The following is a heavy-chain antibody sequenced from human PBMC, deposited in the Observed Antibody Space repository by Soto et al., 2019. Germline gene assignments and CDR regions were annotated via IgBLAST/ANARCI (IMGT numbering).Heavy chain of an antibody. CDR3: ARHFYYGDYRGY. Sequence: QLQLQESGPGLVKPSETLSLTCTVSGGSISSSSYYWGWIRQPPGKGLEWIGSIYYSGSTYYNPSLKDRVTTSVDTSKIQFSLKLSSVTAADTAVYYCARHFYYGDYRGYWGQGTLVTVSS. J-gene: IGHJ4*02. V-gene: IGHV4-39*01. D-gene: IGHD4-17*01. CDR2: IYYSGST. CDR1: GGSISSSSYY.